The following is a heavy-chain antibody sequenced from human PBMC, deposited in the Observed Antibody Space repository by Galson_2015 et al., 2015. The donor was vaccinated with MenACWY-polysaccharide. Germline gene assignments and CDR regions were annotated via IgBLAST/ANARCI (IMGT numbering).Heavy chain of an antibody. D-gene: IGHD1-26*01. Sequence: FLRLSCAASGFTLSMYWMSWVRQAPGKGLEWVANINHGGSDRFYVDSVEGRFTISRDNGKNSLYLQMNSLRAEDTAVYYCARIDVGGLGYFDRWGQGTLVTVSS. J-gene: IGHJ4*02. CDR2: INHGGSDR. CDR1: GFTLSMYW. CDR3: ARIDVGGLGYFDR. V-gene: IGHV3-7*01.